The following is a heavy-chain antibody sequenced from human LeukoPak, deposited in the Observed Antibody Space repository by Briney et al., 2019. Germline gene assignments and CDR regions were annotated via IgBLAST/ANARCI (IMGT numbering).Heavy chain of an antibody. CDR2: IYHTGST. CDR1: GYSISSGYY. J-gene: IGHJ5*02. V-gene: IGHV4-38-2*02. D-gene: IGHD6-13*01. Sequence: SETPSLACTVSGYSISSGYYWVWIRQPPGKGLEWIGSIYHTGSTSYYPSLKSRVTISIDTSKNQFSLKLSSVTAADTAVYYCARGDSSSWSNYFDPWGQGTLVTVSS. CDR3: ARGDSSSWSNYFDP.